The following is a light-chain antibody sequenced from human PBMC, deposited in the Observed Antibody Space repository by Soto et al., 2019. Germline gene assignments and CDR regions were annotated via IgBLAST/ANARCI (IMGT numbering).Light chain of an antibody. CDR1: ERLSSVY. CDR2: GAS. J-gene: IGKJ1*01. CDR3: QQYTQSLWT. V-gene: IGKV3-20*01. Sequence: EIVLTQSPGTLSLSPGERATLSCRASERLSSVYLAWYQQRPGQPPRLLIYGASNRATGIPDRFSGSGSGTDFTLTIDRLEPEDFAVYFCQQYTQSLWTFGQGTKVEIK.